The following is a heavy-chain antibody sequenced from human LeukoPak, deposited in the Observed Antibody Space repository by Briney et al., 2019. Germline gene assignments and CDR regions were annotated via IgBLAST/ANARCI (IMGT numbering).Heavy chain of an antibody. CDR2: IYNSGTT. J-gene: IGHJ4*02. CDR3: AREANYYGSGSYFEGTFDY. V-gene: IGHV4-59*11. CDR1: VVSISTHY. Sequence: SETLSLTCTVSVVSISTHYWSWIRQPPGKGREWIGYIYNSGTTYYNPSLKSRVTISLDTSKNEFSLKLTSVAPADTAVYYCAREANYYGSGSYFEGTFDYWGQGSLVTVSS. D-gene: IGHD3-10*01.